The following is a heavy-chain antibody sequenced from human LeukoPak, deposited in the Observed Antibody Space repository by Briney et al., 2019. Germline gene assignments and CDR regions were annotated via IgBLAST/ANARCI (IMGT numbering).Heavy chain of an antibody. Sequence: GGSLRLSCTASGFTFGSFAMSWVRQAPGKGLEWVSAISGSGGSTFYADAVRVRFTISRDNDKNTLFLQMNSLRPDDTAMYYCANASVYDYVRASHRSYYFDSWGQGPLVTVSS. D-gene: IGHD3-16*02. V-gene: IGHV3-23*01. J-gene: IGHJ4*02. CDR3: ANASVYDYVRASHRSYYFDS. CDR2: ISGSGGST. CDR1: GFTFGSFA.